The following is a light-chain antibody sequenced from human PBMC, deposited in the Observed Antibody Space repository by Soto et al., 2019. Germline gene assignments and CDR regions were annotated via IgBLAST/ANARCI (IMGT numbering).Light chain of an antibody. J-gene: IGKJ2*01. V-gene: IGKV3-20*01. CDR3: QRYGTSLYT. CDR1: QIISSTY. Sequence: DIVLTQSPGTLSLSPGERATLSCRASQIISSTYLGWYQQKPGQAPRLLIYGASSRATGIPDRFSGSGSGTDFTLTISRLEPEDFAVCYCQRYGTSLYTFGQGTKLEIK. CDR2: GAS.